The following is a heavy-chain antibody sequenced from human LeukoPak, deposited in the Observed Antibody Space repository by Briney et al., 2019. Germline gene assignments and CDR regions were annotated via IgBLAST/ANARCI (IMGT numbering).Heavy chain of an antibody. V-gene: IGHV4-59*01. J-gene: IGHJ6*02. Sequence: LETLSLTCTVSGGSISSYYWSWIRQPPGKGLEWIGYIYYSGSTNYNPSLKSRVTISVDTSKNQFSLKLSSVTAADTAVYYCARDTGYSGYDSALLYYYYGMDVWGQGTTVTVSS. CDR1: GGSISSYY. CDR3: ARDTGYSGYDSALLYYYYGMDV. D-gene: IGHD5-12*01. CDR2: IYYSGST.